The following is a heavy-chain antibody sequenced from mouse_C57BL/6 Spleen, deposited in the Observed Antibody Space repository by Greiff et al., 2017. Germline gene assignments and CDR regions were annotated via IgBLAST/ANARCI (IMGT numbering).Heavy chain of an antibody. CDR1: GYTFTDYY. Sequence: QVQLQQSGAELVKPGASVKISCKASGYTFTDYYINWVKQRPGQGLEWIGKIGPGSGSTYYNEKFKGKATLTEDKSSSTAYMQLSSLTSEDSAVYCGASSNWSWCADWGQGTLVTVSA. CDR3: ASSNWSWCAD. V-gene: IGHV1-77*01. J-gene: IGHJ3*01. CDR2: IGPGSGST. D-gene: IGHD4-1*02.